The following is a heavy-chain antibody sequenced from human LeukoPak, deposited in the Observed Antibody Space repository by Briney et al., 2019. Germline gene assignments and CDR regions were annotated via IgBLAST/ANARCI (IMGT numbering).Heavy chain of an antibody. D-gene: IGHD3-3*01. V-gene: IGHV5-51*01. J-gene: IGHJ5*02. CDR3: ARSSVNWFDP. Sequence: GESLKISCKSSGYSFTNYWIGWVRQMPGKREEWMGIIFPGDSHTRYSPSFQGQVTMSADKSISTAYLQWSSLRASDTAMYYCARSSVNWFDPWGQGTLVTVSS. CDR1: GYSFTNYW. CDR2: IFPGDSHT.